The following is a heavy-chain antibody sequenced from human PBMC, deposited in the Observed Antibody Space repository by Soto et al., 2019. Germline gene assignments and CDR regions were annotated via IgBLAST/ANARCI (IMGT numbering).Heavy chain of an antibody. CDR1: GGSISSSNW. CDR2: IYHSGST. D-gene: IGHD6-19*01. Sequence: PXATLSLTFAVSGGSISSSNWWSWVRQPPGKGLEWIGEIYHSGSTNYNPSLKSRVTISVDKSKNQFSLKLSSVTAADTAVYYCETRRPVAGYYFDYCGQGTLVTVSS. CDR3: ETRRPVAGYYFDY. V-gene: IGHV4-4*02. J-gene: IGHJ4*02.